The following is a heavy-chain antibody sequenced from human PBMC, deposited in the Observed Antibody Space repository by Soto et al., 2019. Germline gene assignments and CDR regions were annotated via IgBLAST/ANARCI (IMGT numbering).Heavy chain of an antibody. J-gene: IGHJ4*02. Sequence: ASVKVSCKASGYTFTSYGISWVRQAPGQGLEWMGWISAYNGNTNYAQKLQGRVTMTTDTSTSTAYMELRSLRSDDTAVYYCARFKMYYDILTGYYESFMESYYFDYWGQGTLVTVSS. CDR2: ISAYNGNT. CDR1: GYTFTSYG. V-gene: IGHV1-18*01. D-gene: IGHD3-9*01. CDR3: ARFKMYYDILTGYYESFMESYYFDY.